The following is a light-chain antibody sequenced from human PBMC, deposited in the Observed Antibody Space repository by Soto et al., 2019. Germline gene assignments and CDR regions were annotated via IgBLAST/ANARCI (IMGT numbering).Light chain of an antibody. CDR1: ESVSSN. V-gene: IGKV3D-15*02. CDR2: GAS. CDR3: QQYENSPIT. Sequence: EIVMTQSPATLSVSPGERATLSCRASESVSSNLAWYQQTPGQAPSLLIYGASTRATGIPDRFSGTGSETDFNLTINRLETEDFAVYYCQQYENSPITFGQGTRLEIK. J-gene: IGKJ5*01.